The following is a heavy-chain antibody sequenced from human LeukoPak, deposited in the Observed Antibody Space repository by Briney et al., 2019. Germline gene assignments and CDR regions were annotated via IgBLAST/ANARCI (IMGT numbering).Heavy chain of an antibody. Sequence: SETLSLTCTVSGGSISSSSHYWGWIRQAPGKGLEWIGNIYYRGGTYYNPSLKSRVTMSVDTSKNQFSLKLSSVTAADTAVYYCARRDYSGSYFDYWGQGTLVTVSS. V-gene: IGHV4-39*01. D-gene: IGHD1-26*01. CDR1: GGSISSSSHY. CDR3: ARRDYSGSYFDY. CDR2: IYYRGGT. J-gene: IGHJ4*02.